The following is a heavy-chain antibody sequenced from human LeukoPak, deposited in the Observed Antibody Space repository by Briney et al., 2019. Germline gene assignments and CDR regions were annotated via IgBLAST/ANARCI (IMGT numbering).Heavy chain of an antibody. Sequence: GGSLRLSCAASGFTVSSNYMSWVRQAPGKGLEWVSVIYSGGSTYYADSVKGRFTISRDNSKNTLYLQMNSLRAEDTAVYYCAREERYSSSWYWAFDYWGQGTLVIVSS. J-gene: IGHJ4*02. CDR1: GFTVSSNY. D-gene: IGHD6-13*01. CDR3: AREERYSSSWYWAFDY. CDR2: IYSGGST. V-gene: IGHV3-53*01.